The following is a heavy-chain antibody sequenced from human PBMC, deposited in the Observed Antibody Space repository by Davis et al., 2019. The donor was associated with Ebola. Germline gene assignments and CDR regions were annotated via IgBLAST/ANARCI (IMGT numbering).Heavy chain of an antibody. CDR1: GSTFSGSA. V-gene: IGHV3-73*01. CDR2: IRSKANSYAT. CDR3: AKALRGMVQGVIGM. Sequence: GESLKISCAASGSTFSGSAMHWVRQASGKGLEWVGRIRSKANSYATAYAASVKGRFTISRDDSKNTAYLQMNSLKTEDTAVYYCAKALRGMVQGVIGMWGQGTLVTVSS. J-gene: IGHJ4*02. D-gene: IGHD3-10*01.